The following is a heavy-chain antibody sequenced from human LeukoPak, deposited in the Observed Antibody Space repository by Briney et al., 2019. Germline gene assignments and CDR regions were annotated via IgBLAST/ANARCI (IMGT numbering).Heavy chain of an antibody. CDR3: AVEGDFWSGPLDY. CDR2: IYSGGST. Sequence: PGGSLRLSCAASGFTFSSYAMHWVRQAPGKGLEWVSVIYSGGSTYYADSVKGRFTISRDNSKNTLYLQMNSLRAEDTAVYYCAVEGDFWSGPLDYWGQGTLVTVSS. J-gene: IGHJ4*02. V-gene: IGHV3-53*01. CDR1: GFTFSSYA. D-gene: IGHD3-3*01.